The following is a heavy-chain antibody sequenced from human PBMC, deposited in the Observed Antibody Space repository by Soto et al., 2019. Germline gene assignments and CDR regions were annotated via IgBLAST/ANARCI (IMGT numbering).Heavy chain of an antibody. V-gene: IGHV4-61*01. CDR1: GGSVSSGSYY. CDR2: IYYSGST. D-gene: IGHD6-13*01. CDR3: ARVGRYSSIGFDY. Sequence: QVQLQESGPGLVKPSETLSLTCTVSGGSVSSGSYYWSWIRQPPGKELEWIGYIYYSGSTNYNPSLKSRVTISVDTSKNQFSLKLSSVTAADTAVYYCARVGRYSSIGFDYWGQGTLVTVSS. J-gene: IGHJ4*02.